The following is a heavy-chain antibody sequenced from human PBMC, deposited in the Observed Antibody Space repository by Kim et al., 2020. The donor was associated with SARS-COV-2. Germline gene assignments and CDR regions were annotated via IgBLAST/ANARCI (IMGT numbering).Heavy chain of an antibody. CDR3: AKGAKTYSTGWYYFDY. V-gene: IGHV3-23*01. D-gene: IGHD6-19*01. CDR2: VSLRGGTT. CDR1: GFTFNSYG. J-gene: IGHJ4*02. Sequence: GGSLRLSCAASGFTFNSYGMNWVRQAPGKGLEWVSFVSLRGGTTLYADSVKGRFTISRDNSRNAVYLQMNSLRAEDTAKDYCAKGAKTYSTGWYYFDYWGQGTLVTVSS.